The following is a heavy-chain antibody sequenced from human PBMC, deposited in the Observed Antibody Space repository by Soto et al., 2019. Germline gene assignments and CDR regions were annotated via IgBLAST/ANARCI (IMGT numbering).Heavy chain of an antibody. D-gene: IGHD6-19*01. Sequence: SETLSLTCTVSGGSISSSSYYWGWIRQPPGKGLEWIGSIYYSGSTYYNPSLKSRVTISVDTSKNQFSLKLSSVTAADTAVYYFARAYSSGCYEAWSFDLWGRGTLVTVSS. CDR2: IYYSGST. J-gene: IGHJ2*01. CDR3: ARAYSSGCYEAWSFDL. V-gene: IGHV4-39*07. CDR1: GGSISSSSYY.